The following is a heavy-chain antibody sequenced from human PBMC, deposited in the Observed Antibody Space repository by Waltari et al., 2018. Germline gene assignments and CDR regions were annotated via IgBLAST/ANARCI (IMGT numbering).Heavy chain of an antibody. CDR2: INHSGST. CDR3: ASLGIYSYGRFDY. CDR1: GGSFSGSY. J-gene: IGHJ4*02. V-gene: IGHV4-34*01. Sequence: QVQLQQWGAGLLKPSETLSLTCAVYGGSFSGSYWSWIRQPPGKGLEWIGEINHSGSTNYNPSLKSRVTISVDTSKNHFSLKLNSVTAADTAVYFCASLGIYSYGRFDYWGQGTLVTVSS. D-gene: IGHD5-18*01.